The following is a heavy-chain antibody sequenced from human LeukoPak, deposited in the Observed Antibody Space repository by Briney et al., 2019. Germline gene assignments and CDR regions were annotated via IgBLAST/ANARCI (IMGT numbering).Heavy chain of an antibody. CDR1: GYTLTELS. D-gene: IGHD3-3*01. CDR3: ATVFFGVVISLGDY. CDR2: FDPEDGET. Sequence: ASVKVSCNVSGYTLTELSMHWVRQAPGKGLEWMGGFDPEDGETIYAQKFQGRVTMTEDTSTDTAYMELSSLRSEDTAVYYCATVFFGVVISLGDYWGQGTLVTVSS. V-gene: IGHV1-24*01. J-gene: IGHJ4*02.